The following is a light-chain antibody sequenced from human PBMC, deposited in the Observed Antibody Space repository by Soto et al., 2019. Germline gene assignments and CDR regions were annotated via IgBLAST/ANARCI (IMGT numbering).Light chain of an antibody. V-gene: IGKV1-39*01. CDR1: QSISSY. J-gene: IGKJ1*01. CDR3: QQSYSTPRT. CDR2: AAS. Sequence: IQMTQSPSSLSASVGDRFTITCRASQSISSYLNWYQQKPGKAPKLLIYAASSLQSGVPSRFSGSGSGTDFTLTISSLQPEDFATYYCQQSYSTPRTFGQGTTGDIK.